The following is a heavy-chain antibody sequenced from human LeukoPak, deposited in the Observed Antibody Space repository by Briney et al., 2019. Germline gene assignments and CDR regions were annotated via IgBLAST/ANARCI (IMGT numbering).Heavy chain of an antibody. Sequence: NPSETLSLTCAVYGVSFSGYYWSWIRQPPGKGLEWLGEINHSGSTNYNPSLKSRVTISVDTSKNQFSLKLSSVTAADTAVYYCARDDYGDHAPFDYWGQGTLVTVSS. V-gene: IGHV4-34*01. CDR3: ARDDYGDHAPFDY. CDR2: INHSGST. D-gene: IGHD4-17*01. J-gene: IGHJ4*02. CDR1: GVSFSGYY.